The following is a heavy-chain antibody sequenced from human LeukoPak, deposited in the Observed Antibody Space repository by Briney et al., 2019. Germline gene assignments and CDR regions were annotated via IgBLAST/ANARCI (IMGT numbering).Heavy chain of an antibody. CDR3: ARADIAARSSDY. Sequence: PSQTLSLTCTVSGGSISSGGYYWSWIRQPPGKGLERIGYIYHSGSTYYNPSLKSRVTISVDRSKNQFSLKLSSVTAADTAVYYCARADIAARSSDYWGQGTLVTVSS. J-gene: IGHJ4*02. V-gene: IGHV4-30-2*01. CDR2: IYHSGST. D-gene: IGHD6-6*01. CDR1: GGSISSGGYY.